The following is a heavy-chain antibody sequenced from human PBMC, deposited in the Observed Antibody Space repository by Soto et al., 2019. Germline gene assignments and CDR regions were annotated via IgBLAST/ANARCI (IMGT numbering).Heavy chain of an antibody. D-gene: IGHD2-2*01. CDR3: AKTSCSSTSCYDYYYYYMDV. V-gene: IGHV1-3*01. Sequence: GASVKVSCKASGYTFTSYAMHWVRQAPGQRLEWMGWINAGNGNTKYSQKFQGRVTITTDTSTSTAYMELSSLRSEDTAVYYCAKTSCSSTSCYDYYYYYMDVWGKGTTVTVSS. J-gene: IGHJ6*03. CDR1: GYTFTSYA. CDR2: INAGNGNT.